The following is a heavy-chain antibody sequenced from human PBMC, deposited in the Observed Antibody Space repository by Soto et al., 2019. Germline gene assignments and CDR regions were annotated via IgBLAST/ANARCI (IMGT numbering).Heavy chain of an antibody. CDR2: IKQDGGAK. Sequence: EVHLVESGGGLVQPGGTLRPSCAATGFTFSSYWMTWVRQAPGKGLEWVANIKQDGGAKYYVDSVKGRFTISRDNAKNSLSLQMNSLRAEDTAVYYCANAIYGGNSDSGYWGQGTLVTVSS. D-gene: IGHD2-21*02. V-gene: IGHV3-7*05. CDR3: ANAIYGGNSDSGY. J-gene: IGHJ4*02. CDR1: GFTFSSYW.